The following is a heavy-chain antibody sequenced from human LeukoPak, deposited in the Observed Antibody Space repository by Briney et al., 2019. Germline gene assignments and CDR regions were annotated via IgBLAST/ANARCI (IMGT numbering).Heavy chain of an antibody. CDR2: IYPGDCDT. D-gene: IGHD4-17*01. V-gene: IGHV5-51*01. Sequence: GESLKISCKGSGYSFTSYWIGWVRKMPGKGLEWMGIIYPGDCDTRYSPSFQGKVTISADKSISTDYLQWSSLKASDTAMYYCARPAYGDRDYYYGMDVWGQGTTVTVSS. J-gene: IGHJ6*02. CDR3: ARPAYGDRDYYYGMDV. CDR1: GYSFTSYW.